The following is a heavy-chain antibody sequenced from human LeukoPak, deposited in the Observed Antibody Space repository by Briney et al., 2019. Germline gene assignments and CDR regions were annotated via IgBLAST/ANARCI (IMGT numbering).Heavy chain of an antibody. V-gene: IGHV3-23*01. CDR2: LRGNDET. J-gene: IGHJ4*02. CDR3: ARASWVSDPDVVR. D-gene: IGHD2-15*01. Sequence: KPGGSLRLSCVASGISFRNYAMSWVRQAPARGPEWVSSLRGNDETFYADSVKGRFTLSRDDSRNTVFLQLNNLRVEDTAIYYCARASWVSDPDVVRWGQGTQVTVSS. CDR1: GISFRNYA.